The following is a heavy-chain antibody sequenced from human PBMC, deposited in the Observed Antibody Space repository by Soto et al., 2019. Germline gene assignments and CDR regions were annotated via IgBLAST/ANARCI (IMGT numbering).Heavy chain of an antibody. CDR3: HGYGY. CDR2: IYSGGTI. V-gene: IGHV3-53*01. J-gene: IGHJ4*02. CDR1: GFTVTINS. D-gene: IGHD5-12*01. Sequence: EVQVVESGGGLIQPGGSLRLSCAVSGFTVTINSMSWVRQAPGKGLEWVSVIYSGGTIYYADSVKGRFTISRDTSKNTLYLQMNSLRGEDTAVYYCHGYGYWGQGTLVTVSS.